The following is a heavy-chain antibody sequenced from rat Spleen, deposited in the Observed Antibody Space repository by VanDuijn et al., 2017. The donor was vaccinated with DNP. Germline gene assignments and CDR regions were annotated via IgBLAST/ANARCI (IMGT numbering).Heavy chain of an antibody. Sequence: EVKLVESGGGLVQPGRSLKLSCAASGFNFNDYWMGWVRQAPGKGLEWIGEINEDSTIMNYGPPLKDKFTISRDNAQNTLFLQMSNLGSEDTATYYCARGPNYGVHVDFLDYWGQGVMVTVSS. V-gene: IGHV4-2*01. CDR2: INEDSTIM. CDR1: GFNFNDYW. CDR3: ARGPNYGVHVDFLDY. D-gene: IGHD1-11*01. J-gene: IGHJ2*01.